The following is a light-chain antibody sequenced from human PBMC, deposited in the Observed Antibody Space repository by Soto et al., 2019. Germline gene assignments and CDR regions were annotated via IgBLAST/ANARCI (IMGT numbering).Light chain of an antibody. Sequence: DIQMTQSPSSMSASVGDRVTITCRASQDISNYLAWYQQRPGEVPKLLIYAASTLHSGVPSRFGGSGSGTDFPLTISSLQPEDAATYFCQKCNSPPPFTFGPGTKVDLK. CDR2: AAS. CDR3: QKCNSPPPFT. V-gene: IGKV1-27*01. J-gene: IGKJ3*01. CDR1: QDISNY.